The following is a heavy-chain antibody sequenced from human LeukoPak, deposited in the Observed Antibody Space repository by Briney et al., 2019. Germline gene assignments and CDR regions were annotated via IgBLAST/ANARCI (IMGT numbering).Heavy chain of an antibody. J-gene: IGHJ4*02. CDR2: INEVGSAT. Sequence: GGSLRLSCAASGFTFSSYWMHWVRQVPGKGLAWVSRINEVGSATSNADSVKGRFTIYRDNAKNALYLQMNSLRAEDTAVYYCVRDMFGGRDYWGQGALVTVSS. D-gene: IGHD3-10*02. V-gene: IGHV3-74*01. CDR1: GFTFSSYW. CDR3: VRDMFGGRDY.